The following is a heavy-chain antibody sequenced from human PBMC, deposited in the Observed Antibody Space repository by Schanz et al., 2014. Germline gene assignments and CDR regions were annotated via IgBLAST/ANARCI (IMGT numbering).Heavy chain of an antibody. V-gene: IGHV1-46*03. CDR3: ARDVVDAAAGGNY. D-gene: IGHD6-13*01. J-gene: IGHJ4*02. CDR1: GYTFTSDS. CDR2: INPSGGST. Sequence: QVQLVQSGAEVKKPGASVKVSCKASGYTFTSDSMHWVRQAPGQGLEWMGMINPSGGSTTYAQKCQGRVTMTRDTSTSTVYMELSSLRSEDTTVYYCARDVVDAAAGGNYWGQGTLVTVSS.